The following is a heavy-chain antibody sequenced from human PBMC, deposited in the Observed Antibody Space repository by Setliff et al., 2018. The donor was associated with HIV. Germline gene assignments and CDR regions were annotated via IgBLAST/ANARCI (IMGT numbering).Heavy chain of an antibody. CDR2: ITWNSGSI. V-gene: IGHV3-9*01. CDR1: GFTFSNFA. D-gene: IGHD5-18*01. CDR3: ARDDSNGNTDAFDI. J-gene: IGHJ3*02. Sequence: PGGSLRLSCTASGFTFSNFAITWVRQAPGQGLEWVSGITWNSGSIAYADSVKGRFTVSRDNPKNSLYLQMTSLRAEDTAVYYCARDDSNGNTDAFDIWGQGTTVTVSS.